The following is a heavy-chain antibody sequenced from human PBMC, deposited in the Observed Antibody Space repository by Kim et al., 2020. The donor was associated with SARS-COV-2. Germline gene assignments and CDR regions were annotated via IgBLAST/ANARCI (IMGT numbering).Heavy chain of an antibody. CDR1: GLSFSSYA. D-gene: IGHD6-13*01. CDR2: ISGSAGMK. CDR3: AKDFQISGWFRLPYAFDL. Sequence: GGSLRLSCAASGLSFSSYAMTWVRQAPGKGLEWVSTISGSAGMKLYADSVKGRFTISRDNPKNTLYLEMNSLRVEDTAIYYCAKDFQISGWFRLPYAFDLWGQGAMVTVSS. V-gene: IGHV3-23*01. J-gene: IGHJ3*01.